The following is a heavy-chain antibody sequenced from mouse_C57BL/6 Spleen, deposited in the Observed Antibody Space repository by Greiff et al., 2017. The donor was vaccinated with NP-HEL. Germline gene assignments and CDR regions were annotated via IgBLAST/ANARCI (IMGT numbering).Heavy chain of an antibody. D-gene: IGHD1-1*01. Sequence: VQLQQSGAELVKPGASVKLSCKASGYTFTEYTIHWVKQRSGQGLEWIGWLYPGSGSTKYNEKFKDTATLTADKSSGAVYMELSRLTSRVSAVYFCAKHPLFDGSFHWYFDVWGTGTTVTVSS. V-gene: IGHV1-62-2*01. CDR1: GYTFTEYT. CDR2: LYPGSGST. J-gene: IGHJ1*03. CDR3: AKHPLFDGSFHWYFDV.